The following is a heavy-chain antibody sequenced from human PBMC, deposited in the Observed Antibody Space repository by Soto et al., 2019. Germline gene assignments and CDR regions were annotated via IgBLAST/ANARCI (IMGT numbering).Heavy chain of an antibody. CDR3: AHRVLRTVFGLVTTTAIYFDF. CDR1: GFSLTTSGVG. D-gene: IGHD3-3*01. J-gene: IGHJ4*02. Sequence: QITLKESGPTVVKPTETLTLTCTFSGFSLTTSGVGVGWVRQSPGKAPEWLALIYWDDDKRYSTSLNSRLIITKDTSKTLVFLTMATVDQADTATYYCAHRVLRTVFGLVTTTAIYFDFWGPGTPVVVSS. CDR2: IYWDDDK. V-gene: IGHV2-5*02.